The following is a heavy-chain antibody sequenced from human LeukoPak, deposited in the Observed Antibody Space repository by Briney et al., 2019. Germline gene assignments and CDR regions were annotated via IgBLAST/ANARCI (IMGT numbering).Heavy chain of an antibody. CDR3: ASFSSSSWSNWFDP. Sequence: GASVKVSCKAPGGTFSSYAISWVRQAPGQGLEWMGRIIPILGIANYAQKFQGRVTITADKSTSTAYMELSSLRSEDTAVYYCASFSSSSWSNWFDPWGQGTLVTVSS. J-gene: IGHJ5*02. CDR1: GGTFSSYA. V-gene: IGHV1-69*04. CDR2: IIPILGIA. D-gene: IGHD6-13*01.